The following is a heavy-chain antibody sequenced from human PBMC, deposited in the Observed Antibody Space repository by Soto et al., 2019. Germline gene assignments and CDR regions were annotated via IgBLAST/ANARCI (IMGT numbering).Heavy chain of an antibody. J-gene: IGHJ5*02. V-gene: IGHV4-38-2*02. CDR1: GYSISSGYY. Sequence: ETLSLTCAVSGYSISSGYYWGWIRQPPGKGLEWIGSMYHSGNTYYNPSLKSRVTISVDTSKNQFSLKLSSVTAADTAVYYCARDLSSSSENWFDPWGQGILVTVSS. D-gene: IGHD6-6*01. CDR2: MYHSGNT. CDR3: ARDLSSSSENWFDP.